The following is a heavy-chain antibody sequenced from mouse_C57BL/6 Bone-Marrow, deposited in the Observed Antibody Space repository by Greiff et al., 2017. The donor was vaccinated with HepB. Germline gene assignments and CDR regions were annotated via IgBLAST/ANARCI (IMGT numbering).Heavy chain of an antibody. D-gene: IGHD1-1*02. CDR1: GFNIKDYY. CDR3: ALWGTWFAY. Sequence: EVQLQQSGAELVKPGASVKLSCTASGFNIKDYYMHWVKQRTEQGLEWIGRIDPEDGETKYAQKFQGKATIIADTTSNTAYLQLSSLTSEDTAVYYCALWGTWFAYWGQGTLVTVSA. CDR2: IDPEDGET. V-gene: IGHV14-2*01. J-gene: IGHJ3*01.